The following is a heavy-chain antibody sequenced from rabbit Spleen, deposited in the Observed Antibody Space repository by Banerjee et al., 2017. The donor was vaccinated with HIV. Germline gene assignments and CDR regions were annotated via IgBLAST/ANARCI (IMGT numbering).Heavy chain of an antibody. Sequence: QQQLEESGGGLVKPEGSLTLTCKASGFDFSSGCDMCWVRQAPGKGLELIACIDTGSGSTYYASWAKGRFTITRSTSLNTVTLQMTSLTAADTATYFCARDGYVRNTETRNYFDLWGPGTLVTVS. V-gene: IGHV1S43*01. J-gene: IGHJ4*01. CDR3: ARDGYVRNTETRNYFDL. CDR2: IDTGSGST. CDR1: GFDFSSGCD. D-gene: IGHD6-1*01.